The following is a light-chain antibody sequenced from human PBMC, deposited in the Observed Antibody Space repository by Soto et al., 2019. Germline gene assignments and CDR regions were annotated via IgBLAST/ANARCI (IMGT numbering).Light chain of an antibody. V-gene: IGKV1-5*01. Sequence: DIQMTHSPSTLSASVGDRVTITYRARKSVNKWLAWYQQKPGQAPNLLIYGASTLESGVPSRFGGSGSGTEFTLTISSLQPDDFATYYCQQYQIYPLTFGGGTKLDIK. CDR2: GAS. CDR3: QQYQIYPLT. CDR1: KSVNKW. J-gene: IGKJ4*01.